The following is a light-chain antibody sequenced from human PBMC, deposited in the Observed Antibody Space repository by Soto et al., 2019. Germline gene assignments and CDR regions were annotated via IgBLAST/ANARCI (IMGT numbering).Light chain of an antibody. V-gene: IGLV2-14*01. CDR2: DVS. J-gene: IGLJ1*01. Sequence: QSVLTQPASVSGSPGQSITISCTGTSSDVGGYNYVSWYQQHPGKAPKLMIYDVSNRPSGVSNRFSASKSRNTASLTISGLQAEDEADYYCTSYTSSSTLCFGTGTKVTVL. CDR1: SSDVGGYNY. CDR3: TSYTSSSTLC.